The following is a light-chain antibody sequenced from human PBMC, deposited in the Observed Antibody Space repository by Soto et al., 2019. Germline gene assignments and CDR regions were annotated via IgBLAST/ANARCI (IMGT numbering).Light chain of an antibody. CDR2: TNN. CDR1: SSNIGSSN. CDR3: AAWDDRLNGRV. V-gene: IGLV1-44*01. J-gene: IGLJ1*01. Sequence: QSVLTPPPSASVTPGQWVTISCSGTSSNIGSSNVNWYQQLPGTAPKLLIYTNNQRPSGVPDRFSASKFATSTALSISGLQSEDEADYYCAAWDDRLNGRVFGTGTKVTVL.